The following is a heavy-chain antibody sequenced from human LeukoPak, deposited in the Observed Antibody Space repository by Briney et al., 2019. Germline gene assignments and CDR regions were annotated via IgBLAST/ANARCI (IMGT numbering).Heavy chain of an antibody. J-gene: IGHJ2*01. CDR3: ARDSTVRSWYFDL. CDR2: IYHSGSS. CDR1: GGSISSGHW. Sequence: SETLSLTCVVSGGSISSGHWWSRVRQSPGKGLEWIGEIYHSGSSDYNPSLKGRVTISVDKSTNQFSLNLRYATAADAAVYYCARDSTVRSWYFDLWGRGTLVTVSS. D-gene: IGHD5/OR15-5a*01. V-gene: IGHV4/OR15-8*01.